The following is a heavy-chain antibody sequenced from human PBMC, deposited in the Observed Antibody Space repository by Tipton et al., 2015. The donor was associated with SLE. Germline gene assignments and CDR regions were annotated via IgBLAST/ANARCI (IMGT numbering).Heavy chain of an antibody. J-gene: IGHJ6*02. CDR2: ISGYNGNT. V-gene: IGHV1-18*01. CDR1: GYTFTSYG. Sequence: QSGPEVKKPGASVKVSCKASGYTFTSYGISWVRQAPGQGLEWMGWISGYNGNTNYAQKLQGRVTMTTDTSTSTAYMELRSLRSDDTAVYYCARESHIVVVPATIQMDVWGQGTTVTVSS. CDR3: ARESHIVVVPATIQMDV. D-gene: IGHD2-2*02.